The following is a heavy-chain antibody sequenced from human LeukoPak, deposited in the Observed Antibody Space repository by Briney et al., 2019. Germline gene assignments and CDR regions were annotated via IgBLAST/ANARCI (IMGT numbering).Heavy chain of an antibody. J-gene: IGHJ4*02. D-gene: IGHD5-18*01. CDR3: AKDRGYSSYYFDY. CDR1: AFTFSTHG. Sequence: PGGSLRLSCAASAFTFSTHGMHWVRQAPGKGLEWVAFIRYDGSNEYYADSVKGRFTMSRDNSKNTLYLQMNSLRPEDTAVYYCAKDRGYSSYYFDYWGQGTLVTVSS. V-gene: IGHV3-30*02. CDR2: IRYDGSNE.